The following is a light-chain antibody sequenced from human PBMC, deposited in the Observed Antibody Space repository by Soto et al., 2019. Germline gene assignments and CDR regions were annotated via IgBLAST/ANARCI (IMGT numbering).Light chain of an antibody. J-gene: IGKJ5*01. CDR2: DAS. CDR1: QDIRNS. V-gene: IGKV1-33*01. CDR3: QQYENLVT. Sequence: IQMTQSPSFLSASVVDRVTITFQASQDIRNSLNWYQQKPGTAPNLLIYDASNLETGVPSRFSGSGSGTDFSFSISSLQPEDIATYYCQQYENLVTFGQGTRLEIK.